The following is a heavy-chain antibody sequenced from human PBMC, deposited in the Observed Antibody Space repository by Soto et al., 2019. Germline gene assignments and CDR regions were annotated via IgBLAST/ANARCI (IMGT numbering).Heavy chain of an antibody. D-gene: IGHD3-22*01. Sequence: QVQLVQSGAEVKKPGASVKVSCKASGYTFTSYDINWVRQATGQGLEWMGWMNPNSGNTGYAQKFQGRVTMTRNTSISTAYIELSSLRSEDTAVYYCARVSPYYYDSSGYYAYFQHWGQGTLVTVSS. CDR2: MNPNSGNT. CDR3: ARVSPYYYDSSGYYAYFQH. V-gene: IGHV1-8*01. CDR1: GYTFTSYD. J-gene: IGHJ1*01.